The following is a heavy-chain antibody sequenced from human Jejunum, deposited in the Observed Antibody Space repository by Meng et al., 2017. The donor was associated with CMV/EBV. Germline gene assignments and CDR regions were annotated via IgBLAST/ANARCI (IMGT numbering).Heavy chain of an antibody. CDR3: AKNYDFPD. Sequence: EVTLLESGGGLVQPGGSLRLSCAASGFTFRNYGMSWVRQAPGKGLEWVSSISGSGDSTNYADSVKGRFTISRDNSKNTLDLQMNSLRADDTAVYYCAKNYDFPDWGQGTLVTVSS. D-gene: IGHD3-3*01. V-gene: IGHV3-23*01. CDR1: GFTFRNYG. J-gene: IGHJ4*02. CDR2: ISGSGDST.